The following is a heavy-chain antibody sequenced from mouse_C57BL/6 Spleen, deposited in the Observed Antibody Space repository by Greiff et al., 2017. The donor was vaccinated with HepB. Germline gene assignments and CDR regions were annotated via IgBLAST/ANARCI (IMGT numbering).Heavy chain of an antibody. D-gene: IGHD2-4*01. CDR3: ARSSYDYDAYYAMDY. CDR1: GYTFTSYW. CDR2: IDPSDSET. Sequence: VQLQQPGAELVRPGSSVKLSCKASGYTFTSYWMHWVKQRPIQGLEWIGNIDPSDSETHYNQKFKDKATLTVDKSSSTAYMQLSSLTSEDSAVYYCARSSYDYDAYYAMDYWGQGTSVTVSS. J-gene: IGHJ4*01. V-gene: IGHV1-52*01.